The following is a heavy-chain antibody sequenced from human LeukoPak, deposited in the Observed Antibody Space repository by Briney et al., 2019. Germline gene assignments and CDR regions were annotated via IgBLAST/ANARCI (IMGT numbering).Heavy chain of an antibody. V-gene: IGHV1-58*01. J-gene: IGHJ6*02. CDR1: GFTFTSSA. Sequence: SVKVSCKASGFTFTSSAVQWVRQARGQRLEWIGWIVVGSGNTNYAQKFQEGVTITRDMSTSTAYMELSSLRSEDTAVYYCAAAFYETYYDILTGYPSDYYGMDVWGQGTTVTVSS. D-gene: IGHD3-9*01. CDR3: AAAFYETYYDILTGYPSDYYGMDV. CDR2: IVVGSGNT.